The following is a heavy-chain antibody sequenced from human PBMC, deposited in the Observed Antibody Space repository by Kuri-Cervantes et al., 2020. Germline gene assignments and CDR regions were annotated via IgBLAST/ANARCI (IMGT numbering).Heavy chain of an antibody. V-gene: IGHV1-2*02. J-gene: IGHJ6*03. D-gene: IGHD1-7*01. CDR2: INPNSGGT. CDR3: ARVGTDEAYYYYYMDV. CDR1: GYTFTGYY. Sequence: ASVKVSCKASGYTFTGYYMHWVRQAPGQGLEWMGWINPNSGGTNYAQKLQGRVTMTTDTSTSTAYMELRSLRSDDTAVYYCARVGTDEAYYYYYMDVWGKGTTVTVSS.